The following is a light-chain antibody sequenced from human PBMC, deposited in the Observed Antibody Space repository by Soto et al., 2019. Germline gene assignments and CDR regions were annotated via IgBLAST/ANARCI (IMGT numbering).Light chain of an antibody. CDR1: QSISSY. J-gene: IGKJ1*01. CDR2: AAS. V-gene: IGKV1-39*01. CDR3: QQSYTSWRT. Sequence: DIQMTQSPSSLSASVGDRVTITCRASQSISSYLNWYQQKPGKAPKLLIYAASSLQSWVPSRFTGSGSGTDFTLTISSLQPEDFATYYCQQSYTSWRTFGQGTKVDIK.